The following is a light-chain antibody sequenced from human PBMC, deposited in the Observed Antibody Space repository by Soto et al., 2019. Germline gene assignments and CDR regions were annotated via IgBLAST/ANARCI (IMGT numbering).Light chain of an antibody. CDR1: SSDVGGYNY. V-gene: IGLV2-14*01. CDR2: DVR. Sequence: QSVLAQPASVSGSPGQSITISCTGTSSDVGGYNYVSWYQQHPGKAPKLMIYDVRNRASGASNRFSGSKSGNTASLTISGLQAEDEADYYCTSYTSSSTLDVFGTGTKVTV. CDR3: TSYTSSSTLDV. J-gene: IGLJ1*01.